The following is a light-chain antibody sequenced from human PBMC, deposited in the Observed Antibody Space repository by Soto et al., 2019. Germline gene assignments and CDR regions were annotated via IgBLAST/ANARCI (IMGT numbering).Light chain of an antibody. V-gene: IGLV1-44*01. CDR2: TND. CDR1: TSNIGTNS. Sequence: QSVLSQPPSASGTPGQRVTMSCSGSTSNIGTNSVYWYQQLPGTAPKLLIYTNDQRPSGVPDRFSGSKSGTSASLAISGLQSEDEADYHCAAWDDSLNGPIFGGGTQLTVL. CDR3: AAWDDSLNGPI. J-gene: IGLJ2*01.